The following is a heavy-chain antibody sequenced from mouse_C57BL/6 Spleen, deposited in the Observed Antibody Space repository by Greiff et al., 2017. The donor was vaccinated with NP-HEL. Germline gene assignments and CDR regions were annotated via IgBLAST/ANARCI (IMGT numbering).Heavy chain of an antibody. V-gene: IGHV1-39*01. CDR3: ARKETGTPFAY. CDR1: GYSFTDYN. D-gene: IGHD4-1*01. Sequence: EVKLMESGPELVKPGASVKISCKASGYSFTDYNMNWVKQSNGKSLEWIGVINPNYGTTSYNQKFKGKATLTVDQSSSTAYMQLNSLTSEDSAVYYGARKETGTPFAYWGQGTLVTVSA. J-gene: IGHJ3*01. CDR2: INPNYGTT.